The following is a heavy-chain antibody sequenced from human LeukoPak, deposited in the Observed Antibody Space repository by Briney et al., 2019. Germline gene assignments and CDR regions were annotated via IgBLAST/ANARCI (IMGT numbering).Heavy chain of an antibody. V-gene: IGHV1-18*01. Sequence: GWISAYNGNTNYAQKLQGRVTMTTDTSTSTAYMELRSLRSDDTAVYYCARDLTMVRGVIGYWGQGTLVTVSS. CDR2: ISAYNGNT. J-gene: IGHJ4*02. D-gene: IGHD3-10*01. CDR3: ARDLTMVRGVIGY.